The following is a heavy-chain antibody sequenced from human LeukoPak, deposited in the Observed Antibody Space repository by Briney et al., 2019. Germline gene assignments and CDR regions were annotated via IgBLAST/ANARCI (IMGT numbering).Heavy chain of an antibody. Sequence: ASVTVSCTASGYTFTIYGISWVRQAPGQGLEWMGRINPNNGGTNYAQKFQGRVTMTRDTSISTAYMELSRLRSDDTAVYYCAREPNTYYDSSGAPRAFDIWGQGTMVTVSS. CDR1: GYTFTIYG. D-gene: IGHD3-22*01. CDR3: AREPNTYYDSSGAPRAFDI. CDR2: INPNNGGT. J-gene: IGHJ3*02. V-gene: IGHV1-2*06.